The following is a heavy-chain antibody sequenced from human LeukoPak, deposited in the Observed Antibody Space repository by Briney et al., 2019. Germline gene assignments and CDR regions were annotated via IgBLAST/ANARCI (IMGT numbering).Heavy chain of an antibody. Sequence: GGSLRLSCAASGFTFSSYSMNWVSQAPGKGLEWVSSISRSSRHIYYADSVKGRFTISRDDAKNSVYLQMNSLRAEDTAVYYCARGLTIFGVVNDAFDIWGQGTMVTVSS. D-gene: IGHD3-3*01. CDR3: ARGLTIFGVVNDAFDI. J-gene: IGHJ3*02. V-gene: IGHV3-21*01. CDR2: ISRSSRHI. CDR1: GFTFSSYS.